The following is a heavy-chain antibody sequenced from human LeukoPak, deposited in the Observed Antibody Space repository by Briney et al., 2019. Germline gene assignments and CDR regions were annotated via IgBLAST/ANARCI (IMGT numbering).Heavy chain of an antibody. CDR3: AKGSGSYGQDLYS. Sequence: GGSLRLSCAASGFTFSSYAMHWVRQAPGKGLEWVAVISYDGSNKYYADSVKGRFTISRDDSKNTLYLQMNSLRAEDTAVYYCAKGSGSYGQDLYSWGQGTLVTVSS. J-gene: IGHJ4*02. CDR2: ISYDGSNK. D-gene: IGHD3-3*01. CDR1: GFTFSSYA. V-gene: IGHV3-30*04.